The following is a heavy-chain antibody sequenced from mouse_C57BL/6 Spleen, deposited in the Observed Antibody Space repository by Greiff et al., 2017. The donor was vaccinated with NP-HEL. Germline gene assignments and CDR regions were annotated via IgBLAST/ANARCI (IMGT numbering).Heavy chain of an antibody. V-gene: IGHV1-55*01. CDR3: TRGSTMITWGVAY. Sequence: QVQLQQPGAELVKPGASVKMSCKASGYTFTSYWITWVKQRPGQGLEWIGDIYPGSGSTNYNEKFKSKATLTVDTSSSTAYMQLSSLTSEDSAVYYCTRGSTMITWGVAYWGQGTLVTVSA. D-gene: IGHD2-4*01. CDR2: IYPGSGST. CDR1: GYTFTSYW. J-gene: IGHJ3*01.